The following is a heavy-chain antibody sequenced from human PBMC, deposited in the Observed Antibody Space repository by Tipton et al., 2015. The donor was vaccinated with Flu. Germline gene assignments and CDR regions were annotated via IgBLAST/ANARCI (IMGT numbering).Heavy chain of an antibody. CDR1: GVTFADYA. CDR2: IRSYASGGTT. Sequence: SLRLSCTGSGVTFADYAMNWVRQAPGKGPEWVGFIRSYASGGTTDYAASVKGRFTISRDDSKNIAYLQMNSLKTEDTAVYYCTGPFYYFDCWGQGTLVTVSS. CDR3: TGPFYYFDC. V-gene: IGHV3-49*04. J-gene: IGHJ4*02.